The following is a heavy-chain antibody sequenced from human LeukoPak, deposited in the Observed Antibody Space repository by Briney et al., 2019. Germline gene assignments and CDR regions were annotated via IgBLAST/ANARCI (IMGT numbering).Heavy chain of an antibody. V-gene: IGHV4-61*08. J-gene: IGHJ6*03. Sequence: SETLSLTCIVSGYSISSGDYWGWIRQPPGQGLEWIGNIYYSGSTNYNPSLKSRVTISVDTSKNQFSLKLSSVTAADTAVYYCTRGSIAYYYIDVWGKGTTVTISS. D-gene: IGHD3-22*01. CDR3: TRGSIAYYYIDV. CDR1: GYSISSGDY. CDR2: IYYSGST.